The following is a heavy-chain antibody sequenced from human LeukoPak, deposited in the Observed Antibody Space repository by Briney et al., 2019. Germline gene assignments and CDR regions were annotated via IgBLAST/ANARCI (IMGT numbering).Heavy chain of an antibody. V-gene: IGHV4-59*01. D-gene: IGHD3-10*01. Sequence: SETLSLTCTVSGGSISSYYWSWIRQPPGKGLEWIGYIYYSGSTNYNPSLKSRVTISVDTSKNQFSLKLSSVTAADTAVYYCARNKYYYGSGNYGVPNWFDPWGQGTLVTVSS. CDR3: ARNKYYYGSGNYGVPNWFDP. CDR2: IYYSGST. CDR1: GGSISSYY. J-gene: IGHJ5*02.